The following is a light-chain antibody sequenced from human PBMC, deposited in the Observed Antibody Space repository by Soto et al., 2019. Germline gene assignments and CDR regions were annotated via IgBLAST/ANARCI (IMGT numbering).Light chain of an antibody. CDR1: QSVSSY. Sequence: EIVLTQSPATLSLSPGERATLSCRASQSVSSYLAWYQQKPGQAPRLLIYDASNRATGIPARFXGSGSGTXXXXXXXXXXPEDFAVYYCQQRSNWPLYTFGQGTKLEIK. J-gene: IGKJ2*01. CDR3: QQRSNWPLYT. CDR2: DAS. V-gene: IGKV3-11*01.